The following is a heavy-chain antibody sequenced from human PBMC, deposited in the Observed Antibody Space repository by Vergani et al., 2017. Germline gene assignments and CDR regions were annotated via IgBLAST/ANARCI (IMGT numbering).Heavy chain of an antibody. CDR1: GSPFSSYA. CDR3: ARGLNPELLDAFDI. V-gene: IGHV1-69*01. J-gene: IGHJ3*02. CDR2: IIPIFGTA. Sequence: QVQLVQSGAEVKKPGSSVKVSCKASGSPFSSYAISWVRQAPGQGLEWMGGIIPIFGTANYAQKFQGRVTSTADESTSTAYMELSSLRSEDTAVYYCARGLNPELLDAFDIWGQGTMVTVSS. D-gene: IGHD1-26*01.